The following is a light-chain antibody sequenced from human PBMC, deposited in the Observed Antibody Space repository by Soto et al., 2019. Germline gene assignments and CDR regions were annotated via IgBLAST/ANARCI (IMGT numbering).Light chain of an antibody. V-gene: IGKV3-20*01. J-gene: IGKJ1*01. CDR3: HQYGSAPRT. Sequence: EIVMTQSPATLSVSPGERATLSCRASQSVSSNLAWYQQKPGQAPRLLIYGASDRASGIPGRFSGTGSGTDFTLTINRLEPEDFAVYYCHQYGSAPRTFGQGTKVDIK. CDR2: GAS. CDR1: QSVSSN.